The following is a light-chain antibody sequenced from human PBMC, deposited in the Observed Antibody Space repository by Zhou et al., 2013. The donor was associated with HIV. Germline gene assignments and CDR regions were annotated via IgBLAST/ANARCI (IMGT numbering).Light chain of an antibody. CDR2: AAS. CDR3: LQHNSLPQT. J-gene: IGKJ1*01. CDR1: QDISNY. V-gene: IGKV1-33*01. Sequence: DIQMTQSPSSLSASVGDRVTITCQASQDISNYLSWYQQKPGKAPKLLIYAASNLETGVPSRFSGSGSGTDFTLTISSLHLEDFATYFCLQHNSLPQTFGQGTKVEIK.